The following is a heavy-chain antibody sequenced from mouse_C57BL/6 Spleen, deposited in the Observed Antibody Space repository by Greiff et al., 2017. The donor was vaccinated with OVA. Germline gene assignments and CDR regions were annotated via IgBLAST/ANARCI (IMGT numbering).Heavy chain of an antibody. CDR3: ARIYSNYLDY. CDR2: ISSGSSTI. Sequence: EVKLEESGGGLVKPGGSLKLSCAASGFTFSDYGMHWVRQAPEKGLEWVAYISSGSSTIYYADTVKGRFTISRDNAKNTLFLQMTSLRSGDTAMYYCARIYSNYLDYWGQGTTLTVSS. V-gene: IGHV5-17*01. D-gene: IGHD2-5*01. J-gene: IGHJ2*01. CDR1: GFTFSDYG.